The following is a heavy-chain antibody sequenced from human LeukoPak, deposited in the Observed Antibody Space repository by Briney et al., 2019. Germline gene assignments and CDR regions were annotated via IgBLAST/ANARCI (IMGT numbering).Heavy chain of an antibody. J-gene: IGHJ4*02. CDR1: ILTFSSYT. CDR2: ISSTRKYI. D-gene: IGHD6-19*01. Sequence: GGPQRLSCSPSILTFSSYTINCVRQAPGKGGECVSYISSTRKYIYYAHSVEGRYHLSRDNAKNSLYLQMNGLRAEDTAIYYCLRGLTYSSGQNYWGEGTLVTVSS. V-gene: IGHV3-21*03. CDR3: LRGLTYSSGQNY.